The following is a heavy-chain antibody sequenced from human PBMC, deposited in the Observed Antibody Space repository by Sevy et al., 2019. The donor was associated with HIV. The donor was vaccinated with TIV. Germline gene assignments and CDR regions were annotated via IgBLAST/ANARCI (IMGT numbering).Heavy chain of an antibody. CDR3: ARDVLGCRATNLGAFDI. J-gene: IGHJ3*02. CDR2: IIPIFGTA. CDR1: GGTFSSYA. D-gene: IGHD1-26*01. Sequence: ASVKVSCKASGGTFSSYAISWVRQAPGQGLEWMGGIIPIFGTANYAQKFQGTVTITADKSTSTAYMELSSLRSEDTAVYYCARDVLGCRATNLGAFDIWGQGTMVTVSS. V-gene: IGHV1-69*06.